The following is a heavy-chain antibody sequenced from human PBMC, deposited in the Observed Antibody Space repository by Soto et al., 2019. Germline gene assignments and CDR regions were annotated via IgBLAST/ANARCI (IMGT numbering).Heavy chain of an antibody. Sequence: SETLSLTCAVYGGSFSGYYWSWIRQPPGKGLEWIGEINHSGSTNYNPSLKSRVTISVDTSKNQFSLKLSSVTAADTAVYYCARGGIIVVVPANLRTDYYGMDVWGQGTTVTVSS. J-gene: IGHJ6*02. CDR1: GGSFSGYY. D-gene: IGHD2-2*01. V-gene: IGHV4-34*01. CDR2: INHSGST. CDR3: ARGGIIVVVPANLRTDYYGMDV.